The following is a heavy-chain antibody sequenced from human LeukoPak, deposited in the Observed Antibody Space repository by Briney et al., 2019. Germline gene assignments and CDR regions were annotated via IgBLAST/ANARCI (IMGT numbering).Heavy chain of an antibody. CDR2: ISGSGGST. D-gene: IGHD2-2*01. CDR3: AREGYCSSTSCYAGGDNWFDP. CDR1: GFTFSSYA. J-gene: IGHJ5*02. V-gene: IGHV3-23*01. Sequence: GGSLRLSCAASGFTFSSYAMSWVRQAPGKGLEWVSAISGSGGSTYYADSVKGRFTISRDNSKNTLYLQMNSLRAEDTAVYYCAREGYCSSTSCYAGGDNWFDPWGQGTLVTVSS.